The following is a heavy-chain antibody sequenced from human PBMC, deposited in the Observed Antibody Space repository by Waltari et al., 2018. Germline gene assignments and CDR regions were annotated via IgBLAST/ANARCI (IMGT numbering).Heavy chain of an antibody. Sequence: QVQLQQWGAGLLKPSETLSLTCAVYGGSFSGYYWSWIRQPPGKGLEWIGEINHSGSTNYNPSLKSRVTISVDTSKNQFSLKLSSVTAADTAVYYCARKKFVVTYGDYVEGDDYWGQGTLVTVSS. V-gene: IGHV4-34*01. D-gene: IGHD2-21*02. CDR3: ARKKFVVTYGDYVEGDDY. J-gene: IGHJ4*02. CDR2: INHSGST. CDR1: GGSFSGYY.